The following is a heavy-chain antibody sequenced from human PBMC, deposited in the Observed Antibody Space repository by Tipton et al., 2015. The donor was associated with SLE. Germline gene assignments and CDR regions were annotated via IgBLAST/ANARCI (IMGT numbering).Heavy chain of an antibody. V-gene: IGHV3-30*19. CDR2: IWYDGSNK. D-gene: IGHD6-6*01. CDR3: AREDAVLDAFDI. J-gene: IGHJ3*02. Sequence: PLRLSCAASGFTFSSYGMHWVRQAPGKGLEWVAVIWYDGSNKYYADSVKGRFTISRDNSKNTLSLQMNSLRAEDTAVYYCAREDAVLDAFDIWGQGTMVTVSS. CDR1: GFTFSSYG.